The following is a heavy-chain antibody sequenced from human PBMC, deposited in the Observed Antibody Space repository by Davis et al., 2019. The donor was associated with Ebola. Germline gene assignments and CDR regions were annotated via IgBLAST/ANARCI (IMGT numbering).Heavy chain of an antibody. CDR1: GDSISSGSYY. CDR2: IYGGGST. J-gene: IGHJ2*01. V-gene: IGHV4-61*02. CDR3: ARLSGLFSSSSGALYFDL. Sequence: SETLSLTCSVSGDSISSGSYYWSWIRQPAGKGLEWIGRIYGGGSTTYNPSLDSRVTMSLDTSKNQFSLKLRSVTAADTAVYFCARLSGLFSSSSGALYFDLWGRGTLVSVSS. D-gene: IGHD6-6*01.